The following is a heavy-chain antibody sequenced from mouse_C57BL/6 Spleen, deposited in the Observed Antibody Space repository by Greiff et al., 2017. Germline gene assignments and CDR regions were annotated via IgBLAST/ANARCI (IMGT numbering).Heavy chain of an antibody. CDR1: GFTFSDYG. CDR2: ISSGSSTI. CDR3: ARKDYDAYAMDY. V-gene: IGHV5-17*01. D-gene: IGHD2-4*01. Sequence: EVQRVESGRGLVKPGGSLKLSCAASGFTFSDYGMHWVRQAPEKGLEWVAYISSGSSTIYYADTVTGRFTISRDNAKNTLFLQMTSLRSEDTAMYYCARKDYDAYAMDYWGQGTSVTVSS. J-gene: IGHJ4*01.